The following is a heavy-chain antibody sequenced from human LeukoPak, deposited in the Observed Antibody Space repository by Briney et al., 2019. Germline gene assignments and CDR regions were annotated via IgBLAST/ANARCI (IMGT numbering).Heavy chain of an antibody. CDR2: VSYTGST. CDR1: AGSISSHY. CDR3: ARAQYSGYAMNMDYFDY. J-gene: IGHJ4*02. V-gene: IGHV4-59*11. D-gene: IGHD5-12*01. Sequence: SETLSLTCSVSAGSISSHYWSWIRQSPVKGLEWIGYVSYTGSTYYNPSLKSRVTMSVDTSKNQFSLKLSSVTAADTAVYYCARAQYSGYAMNMDYFDYWGQGTLVTVSS.